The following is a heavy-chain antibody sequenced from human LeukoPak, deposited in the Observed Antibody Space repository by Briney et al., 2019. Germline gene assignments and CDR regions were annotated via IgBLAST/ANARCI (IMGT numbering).Heavy chain of an antibody. V-gene: IGHV3-9*01. CDR1: GFTFDGYA. J-gene: IGHJ5*02. D-gene: IGHD2/OR15-2a*01. CDR2: ISWNSGII. Sequence: PGGSLRLSCAASGFTFDGYAMHWVRQAPGKGLEWVSGISWNSGIIGYADSVKGRFTISRDNAKNSLYLQMNSLRAEDTALYYCAKDAESDPINWFDPWGQGTLVTVSS. CDR3: AKDAESDPINWFDP.